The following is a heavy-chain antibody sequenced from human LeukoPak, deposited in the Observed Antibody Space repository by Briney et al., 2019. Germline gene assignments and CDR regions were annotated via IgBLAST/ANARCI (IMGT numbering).Heavy chain of an antibody. CDR2: IKQDGSEK. D-gene: IGHD5-18*01. CDR3: AREVLDTAIGGFDY. Sequence: GGSLRLSCAASGFTFSSYWMSWVRQASGKGLEWVANIKQDGSEKYYVDSVKGRFTISRDNAKNSLYLQMNSLRAEDTAVYYCAREVLDTAIGGFDYWGQGTLVTVSS. J-gene: IGHJ4*02. CDR1: GFTFSSYW. V-gene: IGHV3-7*01.